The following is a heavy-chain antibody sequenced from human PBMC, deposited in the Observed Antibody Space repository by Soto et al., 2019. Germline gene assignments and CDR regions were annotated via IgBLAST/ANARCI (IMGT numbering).Heavy chain of an antibody. Sequence: PSETLSLTCAVYGGSFSGYYWSWIRQPPGKGLEWIGYIYYSGSTNYNPSLKSRVTVSVDTSKNQFSLKLSSVTAADTAVYYCARGVDAYYDFWSGYYVDYWGQGTLVTVSS. V-gene: IGHV4-59*01. CDR1: GGSFSGYY. D-gene: IGHD3-3*01. CDR3: ARGVDAYYDFWSGYYVDY. CDR2: IYYSGST. J-gene: IGHJ4*02.